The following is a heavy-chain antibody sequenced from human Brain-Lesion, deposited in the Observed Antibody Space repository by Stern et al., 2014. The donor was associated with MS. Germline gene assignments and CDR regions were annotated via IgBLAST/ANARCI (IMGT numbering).Heavy chain of an antibody. CDR3: ARGRVVPGFQYYATDV. Sequence: DQLVESGPGLVKPSQTLSLSCTVSGGSISSGGYYWSWIRQPAGKGLEWIGRIFNSGSTSYNPSLKSRVTISIDTSKTQFSLRLTSMTAADTAVYYCARGRVVPGFQYYATDVWGQGTTVIVSS. V-gene: IGHV4-61*02. CDR2: IFNSGST. CDR1: GGSISSGGYY. J-gene: IGHJ6*02. D-gene: IGHD2-2*01.